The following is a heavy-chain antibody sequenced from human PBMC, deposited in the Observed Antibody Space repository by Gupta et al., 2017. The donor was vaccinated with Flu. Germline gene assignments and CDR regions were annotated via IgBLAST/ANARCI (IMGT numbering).Heavy chain of an antibody. V-gene: IGHV1-69*06. D-gene: IGHD4/OR15-4a*01. J-gene: IGHJ3*01. CDR3: TRDLDYGVETFDV. CDR2: IVPSFGSI. Sequence: VQLLQSGPEVKQPGSSVRVACKPSGGTVDSDTYSISWVRQAPGQGLEWMGAIVPSFGSITYAPGFQGRVAFTVDKSTTTAYMELTSLRPEDTATFYCTRDLDYGVETFDVWGQGSSVTVSS. CDR1: GGTVDSDT.